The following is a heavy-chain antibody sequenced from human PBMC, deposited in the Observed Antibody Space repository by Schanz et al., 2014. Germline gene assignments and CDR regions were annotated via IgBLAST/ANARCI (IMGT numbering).Heavy chain of an antibody. D-gene: IGHD2-15*01. Sequence: EVQLLESGGGLVQPGGSLRISCAASGFTFSSYAMSWVRQASGKGLEWVSAISGSGASTYYADSVKGRFTISRDNSRNTVYLQMSSLRAEDTAVYYCVKDDRGDVVVVAAKYWGQGAQVIVSS. CDR2: ISGSGAST. J-gene: IGHJ4*02. CDR1: GFTFSSYA. V-gene: IGHV3-23*01. CDR3: VKDDRGDVVVVAAKY.